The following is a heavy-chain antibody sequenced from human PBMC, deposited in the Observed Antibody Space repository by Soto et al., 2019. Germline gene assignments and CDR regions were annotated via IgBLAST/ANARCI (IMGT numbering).Heavy chain of an antibody. Sequence: GGSLRLSCVASGFAFSNYSMNWVLQAPGKGLEWVSYIRSSGSPTYYAGSVKGRFTISRDNAKKSLYLQMNSLRAEDTAVYYCARMTSSLSPGRRGQGTLVTVSS. CDR1: GFAFSNYS. CDR3: ARMTSSLSPGR. J-gene: IGHJ4*02. CDR2: IRSSGSPT. V-gene: IGHV3-48*01. D-gene: IGHD2-2*01.